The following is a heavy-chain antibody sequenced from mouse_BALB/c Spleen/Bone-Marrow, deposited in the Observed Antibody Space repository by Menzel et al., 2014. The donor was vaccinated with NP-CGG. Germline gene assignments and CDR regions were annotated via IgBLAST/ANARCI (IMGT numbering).Heavy chain of an antibody. Sequence: EVHLQQSGPELVKPGASMKISCKASGYSFTGYTMNWVKQSHGKNLEWIGLINPYNGGTNYNQKFKGKATLTVDKSSSTAYMELLSLTSEDSAVYYCVRDYDYGNYAMDYWGQGTSVTVSS. V-gene: IGHV1-26*01. D-gene: IGHD2-4*01. J-gene: IGHJ4*01. CDR3: VRDYDYGNYAMDY. CDR1: GYSFTGYT. CDR2: INPYNGGT.